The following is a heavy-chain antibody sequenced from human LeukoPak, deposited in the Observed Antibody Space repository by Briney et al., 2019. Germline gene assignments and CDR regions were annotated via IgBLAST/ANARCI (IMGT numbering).Heavy chain of an antibody. Sequence: PGGSLRLSCAASGFTFSSYGMHWVRQAPGKGLEWVAVIWYDGSNKYYADSVKGRFTISRDNSKNTLYLQMNSLRAEDTAVYYCAKEGRKTGNTYGYEFDSWGQGTLVTVSS. CDR2: IWYDGSNK. CDR3: AKEGRKTGNTYGYEFDS. V-gene: IGHV3-33*06. CDR1: GFTFSSYG. D-gene: IGHD5-18*01. J-gene: IGHJ4*02.